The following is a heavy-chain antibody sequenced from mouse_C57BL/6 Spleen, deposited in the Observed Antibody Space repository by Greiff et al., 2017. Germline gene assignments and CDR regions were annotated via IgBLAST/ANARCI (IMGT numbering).Heavy chain of an antibody. J-gene: IGHJ3*01. CDR1: GYTFTSYW. CDR2: IYPGNSDT. D-gene: IGHD2-4*01. V-gene: IGHV1-5*01. CDR3: TRDDYDGAWFAY. Sequence: EVKVVESGTVLARPGASVKMSCKTSGYTFTSYWMHWVKQRPGQGLEWIGAIYPGNSDTSYNQKFKGKAKLTAVTSASTAYMELSSLTNEDSAVYYCTRDDYDGAWFAYWGQGTLVTVSA.